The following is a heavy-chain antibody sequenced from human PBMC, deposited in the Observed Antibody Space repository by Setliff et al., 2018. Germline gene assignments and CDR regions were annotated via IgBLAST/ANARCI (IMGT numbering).Heavy chain of an antibody. J-gene: IGHJ4*02. Sequence: PGGSLRLSCAASGFTFDDFGMNWVRQVQGKGLEWVSGINNNGDTTGYADSVKGRFTISRDNAKNSLFLQMENLRAEDTGLYYCARVLGYTYGPIDYWGQGALVTVSS. CDR2: INNNGDTT. CDR1: GFTFDDFG. D-gene: IGHD5-18*01. CDR3: ARVLGYTYGPIDY. V-gene: IGHV3-20*04.